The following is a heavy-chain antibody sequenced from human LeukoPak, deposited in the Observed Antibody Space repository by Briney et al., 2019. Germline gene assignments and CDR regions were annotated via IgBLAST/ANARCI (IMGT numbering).Heavy chain of an antibody. V-gene: IGHV3-23*01. CDR1: GFTFSSYS. CDR3: AKGIQLWLPGFDY. J-gene: IGHJ4*02. D-gene: IGHD5-18*01. CDR2: ISGSGGST. Sequence: GGSLRLSCVASGFTFSSYSMNWVRQAPGKGLEWVSAISGSGGSTYYADSVKGRFTISRDNSKNTLYLQMNSLRAEDTAVYYCAKGIQLWLPGFDYWGQGTLVTVSS.